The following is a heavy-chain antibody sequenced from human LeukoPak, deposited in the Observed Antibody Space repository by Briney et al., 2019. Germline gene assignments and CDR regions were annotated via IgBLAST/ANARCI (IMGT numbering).Heavy chain of an antibody. J-gene: IGHJ4*02. V-gene: IGHV3-49*03. CDR2: IRSKAYGGTT. CDR3: TRSTPQASPMRY. CDR1: GFTFGDYA. Sequence: GGSLRLSCTASGFTFGDYAMSWFRQAPGKGLEWVGFIRSKAYGGTTEYAASVKGRFTISRDDFKSIAYLQMNSLKTEDTAVYYCTRSTPQASPMRYWGQGTLVTVSS.